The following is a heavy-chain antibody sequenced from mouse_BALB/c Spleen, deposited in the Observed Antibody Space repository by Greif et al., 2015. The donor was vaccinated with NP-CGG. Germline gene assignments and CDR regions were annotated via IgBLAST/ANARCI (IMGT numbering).Heavy chain of an antibody. V-gene: IGHV14-3*02. CDR2: IDPANGNT. CDR1: GFNIKDTY. D-gene: IGHD1-2*01. Sequence: EVHLVESGAELVKPGASVKLSCTASGFNIKDTYMHWVKQRPEQGLEWIGRIDPANGNTKYDPKFQGKATITADTSSNTAYLQLSSLTSEDTAVYYCARGFITTAMDYAMDYWGQGTSVTVSS. CDR3: ARGFITTAMDYAMDY. J-gene: IGHJ4*01.